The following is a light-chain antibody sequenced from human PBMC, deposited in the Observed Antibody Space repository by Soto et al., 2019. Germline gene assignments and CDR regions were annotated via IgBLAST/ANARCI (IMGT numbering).Light chain of an antibody. CDR1: QSLAYSDGNTY. J-gene: IGKJ2*01. CDR2: KVS. Sequence: DVVMTQSPLSLPVTLGQPASISYRSSQSLAYSDGNTYLNWFQQRPGQSPRRLIYKVSNRDSGVPIRLSARESGTDLTLKISRVEAEEVADEYVIKTTHRPPSSFGRGTNLEIK. CDR3: IKTTHRPPSS. V-gene: IGKV2-30*01.